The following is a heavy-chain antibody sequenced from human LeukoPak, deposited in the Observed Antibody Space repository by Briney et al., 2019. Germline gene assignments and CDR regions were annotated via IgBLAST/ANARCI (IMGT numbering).Heavy chain of an antibody. D-gene: IGHD3-22*01. CDR3: ARASNYYDSSGSDY. CDR2: ISGSGGST. CDR1: GFTFSSYA. V-gene: IGHV3-23*01. Sequence: GGSLRLSCAASGFTFSSYAMSWVRQAPGKGLEWVSAISGSGGSTYYADSVKGRFTISRDNSKNTLYLQMNSLRAEDTAVYYCARASNYYDSSGSDYWGQRTLVTVSS. J-gene: IGHJ4*02.